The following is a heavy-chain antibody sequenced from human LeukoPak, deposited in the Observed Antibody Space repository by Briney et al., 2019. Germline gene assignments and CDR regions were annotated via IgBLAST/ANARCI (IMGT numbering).Heavy chain of an antibody. J-gene: IGHJ5*02. Sequence: ASVKVSCKVSGYTLTELSMHWVRQAPGKGLEWMGGFDPEDGETIYAQKFQGRVTMTEDTSTDTAYMELSSLRSEDTAVYYCATVRITMVRGVLNWFDPWGQGTLVTVSS. V-gene: IGHV1-24*01. CDR2: FDPEDGET. CDR3: ATVRITMVRGVLNWFDP. D-gene: IGHD3-10*01. CDR1: GYTLTELS.